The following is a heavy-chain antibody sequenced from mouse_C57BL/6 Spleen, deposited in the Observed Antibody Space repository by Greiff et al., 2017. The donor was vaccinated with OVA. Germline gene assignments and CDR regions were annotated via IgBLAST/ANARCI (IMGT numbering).Heavy chain of an antibody. J-gene: IGHJ3*01. CDR1: GFSFNTYA. D-gene: IGHD1-1*01. CDR3: VRHGDYGSSWWFAY. V-gene: IGHV10-1*01. Sequence: GGGLVQPKGSLKLSCAASGFSFNTYAMNWVRQAPGKGLEWVARIRSKSNNYATYYADSVKDRFTISRDDSESMLYLQMNNLKTEDTAMYYCVRHGDYGSSWWFAYWGQGTLVTVSA. CDR2: IRSKSNNYAT.